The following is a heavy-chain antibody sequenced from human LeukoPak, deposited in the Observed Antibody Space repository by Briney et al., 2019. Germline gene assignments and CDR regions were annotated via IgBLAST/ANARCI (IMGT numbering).Heavy chain of an antibody. CDR2: IYSGGST. CDR3: ARDQDYFDY. CDR1: GFPISSNY. Sequence: PGGSLSLSCGASGFPISSNYMSWVRQAPGKGLEWGSVIYSGGSTYYADSVKGRFTISRDNSKNTLYLQMNSLRAEDTAVYYCARDQDYFDYWGQGTLVTVSS. J-gene: IGHJ4*02. V-gene: IGHV3-53*01.